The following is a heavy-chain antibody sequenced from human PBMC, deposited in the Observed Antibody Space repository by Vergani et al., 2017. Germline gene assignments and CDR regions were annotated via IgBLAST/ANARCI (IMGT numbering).Heavy chain of an antibody. V-gene: IGHV3-9*01. D-gene: IGHD5-12*01. CDR3: TKGSVYYHDSAGHGYDPYTGFDL. J-gene: IGHJ3*01. CDR2: ISWNSGAV. Sequence: VQLVESGGSVVQPGRSLRLSCEASGITFWKFGMHWVRQGPGKGLEWVSGISWNSGAVDYADSVRGRFTISRDNAKNSLFLEMNSLRFEDTAVYFCTKGSVYYHDSAGHGYDPYTGFDLWGQGTLVTVSS. CDR1: GITFWKFG.